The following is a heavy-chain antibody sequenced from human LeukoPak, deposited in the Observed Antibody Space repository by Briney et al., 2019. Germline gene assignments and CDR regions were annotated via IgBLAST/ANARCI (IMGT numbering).Heavy chain of an antibody. D-gene: IGHD3-9*01. CDR2: IYSGGST. V-gene: IGHV3-53*01. Sequence: GGSLRLSCAVSGFTFSSYAMSWVRQAPGKGLEWVSVIYSGGSTYYADSVKGRFTISRDNSENMLYLQMNSLRAEDTAVYYCVVYFDWLFGIDYWGQGTLVTVSS. CDR1: GFTFSSYA. CDR3: VVYFDWLFGIDY. J-gene: IGHJ4*02.